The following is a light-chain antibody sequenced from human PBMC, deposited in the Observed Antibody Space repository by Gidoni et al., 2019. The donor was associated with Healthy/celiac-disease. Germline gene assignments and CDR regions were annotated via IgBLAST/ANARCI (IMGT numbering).Light chain of an antibody. CDR3: QQSYSTPRDT. V-gene: IGKV1-39*01. J-gene: IGKJ2*01. CDR1: QTISSY. Sequence: DIQMTQSPSSLSASVGDRVTITCRASQTISSYLNWYQQKPGKAPKLLIYAASSLQSWVPSRFSGSGSGTDFTLTISSLQPEDFATYYCQQSYSTPRDTFGQGTKLEIK. CDR2: AAS.